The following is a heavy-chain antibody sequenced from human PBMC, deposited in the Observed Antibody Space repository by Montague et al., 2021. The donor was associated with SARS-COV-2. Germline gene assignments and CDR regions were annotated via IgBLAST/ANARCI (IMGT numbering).Heavy chain of an antibody. J-gene: IGHJ6*02. Sequence: SETLSLTCAVYSGSISDFYWTWIRQSPGKGLEWIGEINHTGSATYNPSLKGRATLSRDTSKNQFSLKLQSVTPADTAVYYCARGQVTIFGVIIFIPAAGHLGGWGQGTSVTVSS. CDR3: ARGQVTIFGVIIFIPAAGHLGG. CDR2: INHTGSA. V-gene: IGHV4-34*01. D-gene: IGHD3-3*01. CDR1: SGSISDFY.